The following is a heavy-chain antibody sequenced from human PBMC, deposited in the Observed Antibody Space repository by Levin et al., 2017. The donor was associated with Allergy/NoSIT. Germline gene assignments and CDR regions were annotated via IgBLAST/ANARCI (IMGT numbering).Heavy chain of an antibody. J-gene: IGHJ4*02. D-gene: IGHD2-15*01. Sequence: LSLTCAASGFTFSSYAMSWVRQAPGKGLEWVSAISGSGGSTYYADSVKGRFTISRDNSKNTLYLQMNSLRAEDTAVYYCAKAARGGYCSGGSCYSDYWGQGTLVTVSS. CDR3: AKAARGGYCSGGSCYSDY. CDR1: GFTFSSYA. CDR2: ISGSGGST. V-gene: IGHV3-23*01.